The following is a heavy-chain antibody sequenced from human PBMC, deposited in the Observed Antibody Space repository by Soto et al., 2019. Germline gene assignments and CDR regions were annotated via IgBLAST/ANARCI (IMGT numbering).Heavy chain of an antibody. CDR2: IGEYNGNT. Sequence: VQLVQSGAEVKKPGASVKVSCKASGYTFTTYGISWVRQAPGQGREWMGWIGEYNGNTNYGQKLQGRVTMTTIRTTTTAYMELRSLITDDTAVYYCGRGGGIYSSSWPIDYWGQGTLVTVSS. V-gene: IGHV1-18*04. CDR1: GYTFTTYG. CDR3: GRGGGIYSSSWPIDY. J-gene: IGHJ4*02. D-gene: IGHD6-13*01.